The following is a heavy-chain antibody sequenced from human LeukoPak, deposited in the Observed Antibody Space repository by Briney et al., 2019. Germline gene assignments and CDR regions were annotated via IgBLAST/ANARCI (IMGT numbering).Heavy chain of an antibody. Sequence: GGSLGLSCAASGFTFSNYAMNWVRQAPGKGLEWLSYISGSSSTIYYVESVKGRFTTSRDNAKNSLYLQMNSLRAEDTAVYYCARDRSYSIHDWGQGTLVTVSS. V-gene: IGHV3-48*04. J-gene: IGHJ4*02. CDR3: ARDRSYSIHD. D-gene: IGHD2-15*01. CDR2: ISGSSSTI. CDR1: GFTFSNYA.